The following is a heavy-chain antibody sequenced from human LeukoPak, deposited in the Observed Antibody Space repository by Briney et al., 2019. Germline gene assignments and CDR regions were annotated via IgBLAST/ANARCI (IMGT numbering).Heavy chain of an antibody. D-gene: IGHD6-25*01. Sequence: GGSLRLSCAASGFTFSSYSMNWGRQAPGTGLEWVSSISSSSSYMYYVDSVKGRFTISRDNAKSSLYLQMNSLRAEDTAVYYCARDLYSATNGMDVWGQGATVTVSS. CDR3: ARDLYSATNGMDV. J-gene: IGHJ6*02. V-gene: IGHV3-21*01. CDR2: ISSSSSYM. CDR1: GFTFSSYS.